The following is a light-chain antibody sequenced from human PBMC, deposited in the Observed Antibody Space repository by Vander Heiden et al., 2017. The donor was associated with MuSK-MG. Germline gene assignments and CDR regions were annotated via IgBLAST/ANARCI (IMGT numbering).Light chain of an antibody. CDR3: QQNDNLPLT. CDR2: DAS. J-gene: IGKJ4*01. V-gene: IGKV1-33*01. CDR1: QDISNY. Sequence: DIQMTQSPSSLSASVGDRVTITCQASQDISNYLNWFQQKPGKAPEFLIYDASNLETGVPSRFSGSGSGTDFTLTISSLQVEDIATYYCQQNDNLPLTFGGGTKVEIK.